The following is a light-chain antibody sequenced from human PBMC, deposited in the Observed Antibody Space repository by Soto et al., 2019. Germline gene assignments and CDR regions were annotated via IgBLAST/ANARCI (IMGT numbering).Light chain of an antibody. Sequence: EIVMTQSPATLSLSPGERAALSCRASQSVSSNLTWYQQKPGQAPRLLIYGASTRATGIPARFSGSGSGTEFTLTISSLQSEDFAVYYCQQYNNWVTFGPGTKVDI. CDR1: QSVSSN. CDR3: QQYNNWVT. CDR2: GAS. V-gene: IGKV3-15*01. J-gene: IGKJ3*01.